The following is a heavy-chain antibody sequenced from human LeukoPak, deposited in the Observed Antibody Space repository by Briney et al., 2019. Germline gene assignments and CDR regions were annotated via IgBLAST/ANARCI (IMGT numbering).Heavy chain of an antibody. D-gene: IGHD2-2*01. J-gene: IGHJ6*03. V-gene: IGHV1-8*01. CDR1: GYTFTSYD. CDR3: ARGFSDCSSTSCYGGLGYYYYYMDV. CDR2: MNPNSGNT. Sequence: ASVKVSCKASGYTFTSYDINWVRQATGQGLEWMGRMNPNSGNTGYAQKFQGRVTMTRNTSISTAYMELSSLRSEDTAVYYCARGFSDCSSTSCYGGLGYYYYYMDVWGKGTTVTVSS.